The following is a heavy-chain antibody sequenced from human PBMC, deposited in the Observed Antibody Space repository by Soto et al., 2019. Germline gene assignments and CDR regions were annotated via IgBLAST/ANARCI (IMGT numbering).Heavy chain of an antibody. Sequence: ASVKVSCKASGYTFTSYYMHWVRQAPGQGLEWMGIINPSGGSTSYAQKFQGRVTMTRDTSTSTVYMELSSLRSEDTAVYYCAREAGYCTNGVCYTNYYYYMDVWGKGTTVTVSS. CDR3: AREAGYCTNGVCYTNYYYYMDV. V-gene: IGHV1-46*03. J-gene: IGHJ6*03. CDR2: INPSGGST. CDR1: GYTFTSYY. D-gene: IGHD2-8*01.